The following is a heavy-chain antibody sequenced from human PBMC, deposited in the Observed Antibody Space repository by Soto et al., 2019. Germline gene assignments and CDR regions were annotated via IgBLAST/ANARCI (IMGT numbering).Heavy chain of an antibody. D-gene: IGHD5-18*01. CDR3: AKDRGYSYGWDYFDY. V-gene: IGHV3-23*01. Sequence: EVQLLESGGGLVQPGGSLRLSCAASGLTFSSIPRSGFARAPGKGREWVSAISGSGGSTYYADSVKGRFTISRDNSKNTLYLQMNSLRAEDTAVYYCAKDRGYSYGWDYFDYWGQGTLVTVSS. CDR1: GLTFSSIP. J-gene: IGHJ4*02. CDR2: ISGSGGST.